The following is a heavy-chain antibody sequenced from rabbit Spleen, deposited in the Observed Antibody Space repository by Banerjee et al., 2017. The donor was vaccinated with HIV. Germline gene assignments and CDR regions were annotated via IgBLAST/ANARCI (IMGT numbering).Heavy chain of an antibody. J-gene: IGHJ4*01. CDR1: GFTLSSYY. CDR2: IDPVFGIT. D-gene: IGHD1-1*01. Sequence: QLEESAGGLVQPGGSLKLSCKASGFTLSSYYMNWVRQAPGKGLEWIGYIDPVFGITYYANWVNGRFSISRENAQNTVYLQVNSLTAADTATYFCVRGASSSGYYSLWGPGTLVTVS. CDR3: VRGASSSGYYSL. V-gene: IGHV1S7*01.